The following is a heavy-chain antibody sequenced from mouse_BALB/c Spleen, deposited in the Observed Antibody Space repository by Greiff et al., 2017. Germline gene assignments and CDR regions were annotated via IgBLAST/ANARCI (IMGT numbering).Heavy chain of an antibody. J-gene: IGHJ3*01. D-gene: IGHD1-1*01. CDR1: GFDFSRYW. V-gene: IGHV4-1*02. Sequence: EVKLVESGGGLVQPGGSLKLSCAASGFDFSRYWMSWVRQAPGKGLEWIGEINPDSSTINYTPSLKDKFIISRDNAKNTLYLQMSKVRSEDTALYYCARGDYYGSSYPFAYWGQGTLVTVSA. CDR3: ARGDYYGSSYPFAY. CDR2: INPDSSTI.